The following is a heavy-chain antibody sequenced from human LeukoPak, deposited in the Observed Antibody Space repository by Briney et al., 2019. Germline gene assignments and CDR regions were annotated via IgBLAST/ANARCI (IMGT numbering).Heavy chain of an antibody. V-gene: IGHV4-59*01. D-gene: IGHD6-19*01. CDR1: GGSISSYC. CDR3: ARDKYSSGWYGLDY. Sequence: PSETLSLTCTVSGGSISSYCWSWIRQPPGKGLEWIGYIYYSGSTNYNPSLKSRVTISADTSKNQFSLKLSSVTAADTAVYYCARDKYSSGWYGLDYWGQGTLVTVSS. J-gene: IGHJ4*02. CDR2: IYYSGST.